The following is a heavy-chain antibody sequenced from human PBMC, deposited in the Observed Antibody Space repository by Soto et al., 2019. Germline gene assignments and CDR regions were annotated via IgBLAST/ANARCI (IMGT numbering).Heavy chain of an antibody. CDR2: IYYSGST. CDR3: ARVDIGGSWYDFDP. J-gene: IGHJ5*02. V-gene: IGHV4-31*03. D-gene: IGHD6-13*01. Sequence: QVQLQESGPGLVKPSQTRSLTCTVSGGSISSGGYYWSWIRQHPGNGLEWIGYIYYSGSTYYNPSLKSRVTISVDTSKNQFSLKLSSVTAADTAVYYCARVDIGGSWYDFDPWGQGTLVTVSS. CDR1: GGSISSGGYY.